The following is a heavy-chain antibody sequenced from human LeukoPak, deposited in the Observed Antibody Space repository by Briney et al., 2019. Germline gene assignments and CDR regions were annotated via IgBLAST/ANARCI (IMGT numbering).Heavy chain of an antibody. J-gene: IGHJ5*02. CDR2: IYYSGST. CDR1: GGSISNYY. D-gene: IGHD3-10*01. Sequence: SETLSLTCTVSGGSISNYYWTWIRQPPGKGLEWIGYIYYSGSTNYNPSLKSRVTISVDTSKNQFSLKLSSVTAADTAVYYCARVGYYGSGLGWFDPWGQGTLVTVSS. V-gene: IGHV4-59*01. CDR3: ARVGYYGSGLGWFDP.